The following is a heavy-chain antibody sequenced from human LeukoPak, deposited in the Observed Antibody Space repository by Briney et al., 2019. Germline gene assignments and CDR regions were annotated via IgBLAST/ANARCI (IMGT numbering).Heavy chain of an antibody. J-gene: IGHJ4*02. V-gene: IGHV3-33*01. Sequence: GGSLRLSCAASRFTFSSYGVHWVRQAPGKGLEWVAVIWYDGSNKYYADSVKGRFTISRDNSRNTLYLQMNSLRAEDTAVYYCARCSPLYSSSLPGYWGQGTLVTVSS. CDR3: ARCSPLYSSSLPGY. CDR2: IWYDGSNK. CDR1: RFTFSSYG. D-gene: IGHD6-13*01.